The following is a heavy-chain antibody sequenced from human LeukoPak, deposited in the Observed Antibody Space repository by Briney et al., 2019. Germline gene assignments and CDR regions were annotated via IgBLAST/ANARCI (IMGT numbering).Heavy chain of an antibody. J-gene: IGHJ3*02. CDR3: ASGLEANDAFHI. V-gene: IGHV1-2*02. D-gene: IGHD6-19*01. CDR1: GYTFTGYY. CDR2: ITPNSGGT. Sequence: ASVEVFCKASGYTFTGYYMQWVRQAPGQGLVCMGWITPNSGGTNYAQKFQGRVTMTRDTSISTAYMERSRLRSDDTAVYYCASGLEANDAFHIWGQRTMVTVSS.